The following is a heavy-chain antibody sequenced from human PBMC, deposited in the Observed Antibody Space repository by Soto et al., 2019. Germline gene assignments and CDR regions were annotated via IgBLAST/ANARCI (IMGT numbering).Heavy chain of an antibody. V-gene: IGHV3-15*07. CDR3: TTQAVQFYYYAMDV. Sequence: GGSLRLSCAASGFTFSSYGMHWVRQAPGKGLEWVGRIKSKTDGGTTDYAAPVKGRFTISRDDSKNTLYLQMNSLKTEDTAVYYCTTQAVQFYYYAMDVWGQGTTVTVSS. J-gene: IGHJ6*02. CDR1: GFTFSSYG. D-gene: IGHD6-19*01. CDR2: IKSKTDGGTT.